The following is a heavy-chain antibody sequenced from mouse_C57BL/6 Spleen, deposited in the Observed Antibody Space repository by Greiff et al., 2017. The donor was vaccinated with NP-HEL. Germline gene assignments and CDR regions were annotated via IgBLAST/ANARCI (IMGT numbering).Heavy chain of an antibody. CDR2: IWRGGST. J-gene: IGHJ4*01. V-gene: IGHV2-5*01. D-gene: IGHD2-4*01. CDR1: GFSLTSYG. Sequence: QVQLKESGPGLVQPSQSLSITCTVSGFSLTSYGVHWVRQSPGKGLEWLGVIWRGGSTDYTADFTSRLSITKYNSMSQVFFKMNSLQAYDTAIYYCAKTSHHYSYDYPYAMDYWGQGTSGTVSS. CDR3: AKTSHHYSYDYPYAMDY.